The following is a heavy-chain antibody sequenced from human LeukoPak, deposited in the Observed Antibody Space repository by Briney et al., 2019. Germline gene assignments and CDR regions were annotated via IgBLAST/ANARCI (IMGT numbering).Heavy chain of an antibody. J-gene: IGHJ4*02. V-gene: IGHV3-30-3*01. D-gene: IGHD1-26*01. CDR3: ARVKDPIVGATYFDY. CDR1: GFTFSSYA. Sequence: GGSLRLSCAASGFTFSSYAMHWVRQAPGKGLEWVAVISYDGSNKYYADSVKGRFTISRDNSKNTLYLQMNGLRAEDTAVYYCARVKDPIVGATYFDYWGQGTLVTVSS. CDR2: ISYDGSNK.